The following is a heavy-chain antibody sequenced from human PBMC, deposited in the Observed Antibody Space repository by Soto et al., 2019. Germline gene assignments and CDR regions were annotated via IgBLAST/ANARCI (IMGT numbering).Heavy chain of an antibody. CDR1: GYTFTRSG. CDR2: ISTYNGDT. J-gene: IGHJ6*02. Sequence: ASVKVSCKASGYTFTRSGISWVRQAPGQGLEWMGWISTYNGDTNYAQTFQGRVTMITDRSTSTVYMELRSLRSDDTAVYYCAREGVAPYYYYGMDVWGQGTPVTVSS. V-gene: IGHV1-18*01. D-gene: IGHD5-12*01. CDR3: AREGVAPYYYYGMDV.